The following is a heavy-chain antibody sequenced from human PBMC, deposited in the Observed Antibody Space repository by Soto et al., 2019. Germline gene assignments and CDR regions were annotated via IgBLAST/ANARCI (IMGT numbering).Heavy chain of an antibody. CDR1: GYPVTASY. CDR3: ARGGGVGVAGSAAFDM. CDR2: INPATGAA. Sequence: QLHLVQSGAVLKKPGASGRVSCSASGYPVTASYMHWVRQAPGRGLEWMGGINPATGAAKYTQTFQGRVTMTRDTSTSTVFMELSGLTSEDTAVFYCARGGGVGVAGSAAFDMWGQGTLVTVSS. V-gene: IGHV1-2*02. D-gene: IGHD3-3*01. J-gene: IGHJ3*02.